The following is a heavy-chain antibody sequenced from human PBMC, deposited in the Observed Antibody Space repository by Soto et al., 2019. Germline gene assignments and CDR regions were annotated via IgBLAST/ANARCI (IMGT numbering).Heavy chain of an antibody. Sequence: GPTLVNPTQTLTLTCTFPGFSLSTSGMCVSWIRQPPGKALEWLALIDWDDDKYYSTSLKTRLTISKDTSKNQVVLTMTNMDPVDTATYYCARRNYYDSSGYVQFDYWGQGTLVTVSS. CDR3: ARRNYYDSSGYVQFDY. CDR1: GFSLSTSGMC. J-gene: IGHJ4*02. V-gene: IGHV2-70*01. D-gene: IGHD3-22*01. CDR2: IDWDDDK.